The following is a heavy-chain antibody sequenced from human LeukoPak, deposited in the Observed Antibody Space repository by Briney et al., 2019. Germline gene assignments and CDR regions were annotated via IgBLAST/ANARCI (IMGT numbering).Heavy chain of an antibody. CDR2: IKQDESEK. D-gene: IGHD6-19*01. CDR1: GFTVSSNS. V-gene: IGHV3-7*01. J-gene: IGHJ4*02. CDR3: ARGNLFTGWYDLYYFDY. Sequence: GGSLRLSCTVSGFTVSSNSMSWVRQAPGKGLEWVANIKQDESEKYYVDSAKGRFTISRDNAKNSLYLQMNSLRAEDTAVYHCARGNLFTGWYDLYYFDYWGQGTLVTVSS.